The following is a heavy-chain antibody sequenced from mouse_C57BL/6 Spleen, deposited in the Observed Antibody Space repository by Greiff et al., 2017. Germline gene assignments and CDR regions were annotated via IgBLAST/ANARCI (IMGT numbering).Heavy chain of an antibody. J-gene: IGHJ4*01. CDR3: ARRDFYYGNGAMDY. V-gene: IGHV1-82*01. D-gene: IGHD2-1*01. CDR1: GYAFSSSW. CDR2: IYPGDGDT. Sequence: QVQLQQSGPELVKPGASVKISCKASGYAFSSSWMNWVKQRPGKGLEWIGRIYPGDGDTNYNGKFKGKATLTADKSSSTAYMQLSSLTSEDSAVYFCARRDFYYGNGAMDYWGQGTSVTVSS.